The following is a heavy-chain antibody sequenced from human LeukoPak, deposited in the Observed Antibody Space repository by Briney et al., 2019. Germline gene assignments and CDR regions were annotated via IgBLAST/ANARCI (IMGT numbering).Heavy chain of an antibody. CDR1: GYSISSGYF. V-gene: IGHV4-38-2*02. Sequence: SETLSLTCTVSGYSISSGYFWGWIRQPPGKGLEWIGIIHSGESPYYSPSLESRITISIDTSNQFSLKLSSVTAADTAVYYCSRDSVLRYFDWSLKKSHWFDPWGQGTLVTVSS. D-gene: IGHD3-9*01. J-gene: IGHJ5*02. CDR2: IHSGESP. CDR3: SRDSVLRYFDWSLKKSHWFDP.